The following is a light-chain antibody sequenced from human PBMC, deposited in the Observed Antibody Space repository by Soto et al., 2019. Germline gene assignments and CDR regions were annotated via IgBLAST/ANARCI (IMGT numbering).Light chain of an antibody. J-gene: IGKJ1*01. CDR1: QSVSSSY. V-gene: IGKV3-20*01. CDR2: GAS. Sequence: EIALTQSPGTLSLSPGDRATLSCRASQSVSSSYLAWYQQKPGQAPGLLIYGASSRATGIPDRFSGSGSGTDFTLTISRLEPEDFAVYYCQQYGRSPWTFGQGTKVDIK. CDR3: QQYGRSPWT.